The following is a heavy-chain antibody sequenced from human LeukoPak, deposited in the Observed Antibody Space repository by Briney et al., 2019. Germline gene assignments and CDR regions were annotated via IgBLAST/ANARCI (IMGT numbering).Heavy chain of an antibody. CDR1: GFTFSRYD. D-gene: IGHD5-12*01. CDR3: ARDANSGYDWGYYLDY. J-gene: IGHJ4*02. CDR2: ISSSGSSI. Sequence: GGSLRLSCAASGFTFSRYDMNWVRQAPGKGLEWVSFISSSGSSIYYADSVKGRFTISRDNAKNSLYLQMNSLRAEDTAVYYCARDANSGYDWGYYLDYWGQGTLVTVSS. V-gene: IGHV3-48*03.